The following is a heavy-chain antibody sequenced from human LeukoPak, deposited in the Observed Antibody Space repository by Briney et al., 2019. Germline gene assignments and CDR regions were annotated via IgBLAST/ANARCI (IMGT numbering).Heavy chain of an antibody. CDR3: ARLVGIAAHHFDY. CDR2: IYYSGST. Sequence: SETLSLTCTVSGGSISSSTYFWGWIRQPPRKGLEWIATIYYSGSTYYNPSLKSRVTISVDTSKNHFSLKLSSVTAADTAVYYCARLVGIAAHHFDYWGQGTLVTVSS. V-gene: IGHV4-39*02. D-gene: IGHD6-25*01. J-gene: IGHJ4*02. CDR1: GGSISSSTYF.